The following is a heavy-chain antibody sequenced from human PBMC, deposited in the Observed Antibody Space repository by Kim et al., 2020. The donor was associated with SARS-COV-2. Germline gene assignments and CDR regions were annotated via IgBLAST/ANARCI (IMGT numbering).Heavy chain of an antibody. J-gene: IGHJ4*02. CDR3: AGVKRMGVIRQTY. CDR2: STNKADSYTT. Sequence: GGSLRLSCSASGFTFSDLYMDWVRQAPGKGLEWVGRSTNKADSYTTHYAASVKGRFAISRDDSQNSVFLQMNSLKTEDTALYYCAGVKRMGVIRQTYWGQGTLVTVSS. V-gene: IGHV3-72*01. CDR1: GFTFSDLY. D-gene: IGHD3-10*01.